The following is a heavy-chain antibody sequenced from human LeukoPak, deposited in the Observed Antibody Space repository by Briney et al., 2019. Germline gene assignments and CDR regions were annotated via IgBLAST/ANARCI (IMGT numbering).Heavy chain of an antibody. CDR3: ARKSGSGWYGWFDP. V-gene: IGHV1-8*02. CDR1: GYTFTNYD. CDR2: MNPNSGNT. J-gene: IGHJ5*02. D-gene: IGHD6-19*01. Sequence: ASVKVSCKASGYTFTNYDINWARQATGQGLEWMGWMNPNSGNTGYAQKFQGRVTMTRNTSISTAYMELSSLRSEDTAVYYCARKSGSGWYGWFDPWGQGTLVTVSS.